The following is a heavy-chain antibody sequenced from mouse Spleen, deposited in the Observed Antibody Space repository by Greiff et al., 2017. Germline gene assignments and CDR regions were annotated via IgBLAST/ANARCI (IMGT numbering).Heavy chain of an antibody. CDR3: ARAYYSKKEFAY. J-gene: IGHJ3*01. CDR1: GFTFSSYA. V-gene: IGHV5-4*01. CDR2: ISDGGSYT. D-gene: IGHD2-5*01. Sequence: DVHLVESGGGLVKPGGSLKLSCAASGFTFSSYAMSWVRQTPEKRLEWVATISDGGSYTYYPDNVKGRFTISRDNAKNNLYLQMSHLKSEDTAMYYCARAYYSKKEFAYWGQGTLVTVSA.